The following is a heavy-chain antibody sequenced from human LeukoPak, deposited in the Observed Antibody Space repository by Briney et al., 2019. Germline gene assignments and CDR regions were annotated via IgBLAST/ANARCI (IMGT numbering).Heavy chain of an antibody. CDR3: AKMRVVPAGTTFDL. CDR2: INTNTGNP. CDR1: GYTFTSYP. Sequence: GASVKVSCKASGYTFTSYPMNWVRQAPGQGLEWMGWINTNTGNPTYAQGFTGRFVFSLDTSVSTAYLHISSLKAEDTAVYYCAKMRVVPAGTTFDLWGRGTLVTVSS. V-gene: IGHV7-4-1*02. D-gene: IGHD2-2*01. J-gene: IGHJ2*01.